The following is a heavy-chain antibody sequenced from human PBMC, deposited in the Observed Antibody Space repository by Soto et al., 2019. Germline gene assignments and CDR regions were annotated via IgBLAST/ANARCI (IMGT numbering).Heavy chain of an antibody. Sequence: ASVKVSCKVSGYTLTELSMHWVRQAPGKGLEWMGGFDPEDGETIYAQKFQGRVTMTEDTSTDTAYMELSSLRSEDTAVYYCATGWGEGELLRVFAFDIWGQGTMVTVSS. CDR1: GYTLTELS. CDR3: ATGWGEGELLRVFAFDI. J-gene: IGHJ3*02. V-gene: IGHV1-24*01. CDR2: FDPEDGET. D-gene: IGHD1-26*01.